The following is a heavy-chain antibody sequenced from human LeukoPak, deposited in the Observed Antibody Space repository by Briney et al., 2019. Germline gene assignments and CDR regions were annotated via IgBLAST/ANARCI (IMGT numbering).Heavy chain of an antibody. J-gene: IGHJ4*02. CDR1: GGSISSSSYY. Sequence: PSETLSLTCTVSGGSISSSSYYWGWIRQPPGKGLEWIGTFYYSGSTYSNPSLKSRVTISIDTSKNQLSLTLTSLTAADTAVYYCAKGNPYYDYWGQGTLVTVSS. CDR3: AKGNPYYDY. V-gene: IGHV4-39*07. D-gene: IGHD3-22*01. CDR2: FYYSGST.